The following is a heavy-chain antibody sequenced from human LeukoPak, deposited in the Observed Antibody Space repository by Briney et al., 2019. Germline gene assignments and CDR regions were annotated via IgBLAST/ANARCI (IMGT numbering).Heavy chain of an antibody. D-gene: IGHD5-12*01. CDR1: GYTFTGYY. CDR2: INPNSGGT. V-gene: IGHV1-2*02. Sequence: ASVKVSCKASGYTFTGYYMHWVRQAPGQGLEWMGWINPNSGGTNYAQKFQGRVTMTRDTSISTAYMELSRLRSDDTAVYYCASSGSRGYSGYEPTIDYWGQGTLVTVSS. J-gene: IGHJ4*02. CDR3: ASSGSRGYSGYEPTIDY.